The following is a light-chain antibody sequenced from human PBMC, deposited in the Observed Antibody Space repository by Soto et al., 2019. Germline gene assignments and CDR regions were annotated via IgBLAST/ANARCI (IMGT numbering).Light chain of an antibody. Sequence: DIQMTQSPSSLSASLGDRVTITCRASQSISSYLNWYQQKLGKAPKLLIYGASSLQSGVPSRFSGSGSGTDFTLTISSLQPEDFATYYCQQSYSTPRTFGQGTKVDI. V-gene: IGKV1-39*01. CDR1: QSISSY. CDR2: GAS. CDR3: QQSYSTPRT. J-gene: IGKJ1*01.